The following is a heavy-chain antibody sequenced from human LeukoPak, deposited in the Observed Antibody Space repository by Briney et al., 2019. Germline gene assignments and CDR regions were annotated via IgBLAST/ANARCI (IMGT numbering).Heavy chain of an antibody. CDR2: ITASSTAI. V-gene: IGHV3-21*01. CDR1: GFTFNTYT. D-gene: IGHD3-9*01. Sequence: GGSLRLSCAASGFTFNTYTMNWVRHAPGKGLEWVSSITASSTAIYSADSVKGRFTISRDNAKNFLYLQMNSLRAEDTAVYYCARTYYDILTGYNPYFDYWGQGILVTVSS. J-gene: IGHJ4*02. CDR3: ARTYYDILTGYNPYFDY.